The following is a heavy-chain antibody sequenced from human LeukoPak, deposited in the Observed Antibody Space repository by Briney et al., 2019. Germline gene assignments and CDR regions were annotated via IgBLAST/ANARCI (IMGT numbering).Heavy chain of an antibody. V-gene: IGHV4-34*01. Sequence: SETLSLTCAVYGGSFSGYYWSWIRQPPGKGLEWIGEINHSGSTNYNPSLKSRVTMSVDTSKNQFFLKLSSVTAADTAIYFCASSMVRGLYYFHYWGQGTLVTVSS. CDR2: INHSGST. CDR1: GGSFSGYY. J-gene: IGHJ4*02. D-gene: IGHD3-10*01. CDR3: ASSMVRGLYYFHY.